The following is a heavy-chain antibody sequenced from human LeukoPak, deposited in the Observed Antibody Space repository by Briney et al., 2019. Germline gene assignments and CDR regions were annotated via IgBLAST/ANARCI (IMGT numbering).Heavy chain of an antibody. CDR3: AKVGGSYSDYYYYYMDV. CDR1: GFTFSSYG. Sequence: GGSLRLSCAASGFTFSSYGMHWVRQAPGKGLEWVAVISYDGSNKYYADSVKGRFTISRDNSKNTLYLQMNSLRAEDTAVYYCAKVGGSYSDYYYYYMDVWGKGTTVTVSS. J-gene: IGHJ6*03. D-gene: IGHD1-26*01. CDR2: ISYDGSNK. V-gene: IGHV3-30*18.